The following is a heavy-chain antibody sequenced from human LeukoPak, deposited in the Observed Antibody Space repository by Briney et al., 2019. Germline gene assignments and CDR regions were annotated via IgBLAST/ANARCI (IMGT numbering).Heavy chain of an antibody. D-gene: IGHD1-1*01. CDR2: INPNSGGT. CDR3: ARTAPYAGSWNAKANSYYFDY. Sequence: GASVKVSCKASEYTFTGYYMHWVRQAPGQGLEWMGRINPNSGGTNYAQKFQDRVTMTRDTSINTAYMELNSLRSEDTAVYYCARTAPYAGSWNAKANSYYFDYWGQGSLVTVSS. J-gene: IGHJ4*02. V-gene: IGHV1-2*06. CDR1: EYTFTGYY.